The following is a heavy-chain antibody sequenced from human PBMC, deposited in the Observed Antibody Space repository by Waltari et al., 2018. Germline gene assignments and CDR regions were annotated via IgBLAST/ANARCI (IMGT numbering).Heavy chain of an antibody. CDR2: VDPEDGET. V-gene: IGHV1-69-2*01. J-gene: IGHJ5*02. Sequence: QAPGKGLEWMGLVDPEDGETIYAEKFQGRVTITADTSTDTAYMELSSLRSEDTAVYYCATYLRITGTGGDPWGQGTLVTVSS. CDR3: ATYLRITGTGGDP. D-gene: IGHD1-20*01.